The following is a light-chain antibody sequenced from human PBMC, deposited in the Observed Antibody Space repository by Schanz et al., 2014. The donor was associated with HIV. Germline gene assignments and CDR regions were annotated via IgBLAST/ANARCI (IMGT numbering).Light chain of an antibody. CDR3: QQYNSFSST. CDR1: QNIGNS. Sequence: DIQMTQSPSTLSASVGDRVTIACRASQNIGNSLAWFQLKPGRAPKLLIYSASSLHTGVPSTFSGSGSGTEFALTISSLQPDDFAPYYCQQYNSFSSTFGQGTKLEIK. J-gene: IGKJ2*01. CDR2: SAS. V-gene: IGKV1-5*03.